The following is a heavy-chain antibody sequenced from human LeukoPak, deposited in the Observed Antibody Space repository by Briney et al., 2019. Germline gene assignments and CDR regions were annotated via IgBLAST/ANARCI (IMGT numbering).Heavy chain of an antibody. J-gene: IGHJ6*03. CDR3: ARQVKGAFFYYHMDV. CDR2: INTYNGNT. Sequence: ASVKVSCKPSDNTFPMFGITWVRQAPGQGLEWMGWINTYNGNTQYAQKFQGRVTLTRDTSTTTASMELRSLRSNDTALYSCARQVKGAFFYYHMDVWGKGTTVTVSS. CDR1: DNTFPMFG. V-gene: IGHV1-18*01. D-gene: IGHD3-10*01.